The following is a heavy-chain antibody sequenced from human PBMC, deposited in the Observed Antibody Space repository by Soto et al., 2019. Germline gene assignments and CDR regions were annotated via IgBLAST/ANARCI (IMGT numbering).Heavy chain of an antibody. CDR3: ARDRIAARPGYYYYMDV. CDR2: ISSSSSTI. Sequence: EVQLVESGGGLVQPGGSLRLSCAASGFTFSSYSMNWVRQAPGKGLEWVSYISSSSSTIYYADSVKGRFTISRDNAKNSLYLQMNSLRAEDTAVYYCARDRIAARPGYYYYMDVWGKGTTVTVSS. CDR1: GFTFSSYS. V-gene: IGHV3-48*01. D-gene: IGHD6-6*01. J-gene: IGHJ6*03.